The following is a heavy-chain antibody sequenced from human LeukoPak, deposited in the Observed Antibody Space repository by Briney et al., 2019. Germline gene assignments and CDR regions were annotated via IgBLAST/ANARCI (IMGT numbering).Heavy chain of an antibody. J-gene: IGHJ4*02. V-gene: IGHV3-53*01. D-gene: IGHD1-14*01. CDR2: IYSGGST. Sequence: GGSLRLSCAASGFTFSSYSMNWVRQAPGKGLEWVSVIYSGGSTYYADSVEGRFTISRDNSKNTVSLQMKSLRAEDTAVYYCARDLHPGLTGYFDSWGQGTLVTVSS. CDR3: ARDLHPGLTGYFDS. CDR1: GFTFSSYS.